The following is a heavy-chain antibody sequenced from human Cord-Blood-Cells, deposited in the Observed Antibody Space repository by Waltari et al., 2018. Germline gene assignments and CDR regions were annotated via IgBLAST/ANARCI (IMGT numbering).Heavy chain of an antibody. Sequence: EVQLVESGGGLVQPGGSLRLSCEASGFTFSIYWINWVRQAPGKGLVWVSRINSDGSSTSYADSVKGRFTISRDNAKNTLYLQMNSLRAEDTAVYYCARVAVYGDVFDYWGQGTLVTVSS. J-gene: IGHJ4*02. CDR3: ARVAVYGDVFDY. D-gene: IGHD4-17*01. CDR2: INSDGSST. V-gene: IGHV3-74*01. CDR1: GFTFSIYW.